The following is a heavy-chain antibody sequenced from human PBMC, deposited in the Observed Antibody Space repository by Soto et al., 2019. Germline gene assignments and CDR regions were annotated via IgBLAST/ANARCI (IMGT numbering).Heavy chain of an antibody. D-gene: IGHD2-15*01. J-gene: IGHJ4*02. V-gene: IGHV1-2*04. CDR2: INPNSGGT. Sequence: ASVKVSCKASGYTFTGYYMHWVRQAPGQGLEWMGWINPNSGGTNYAQKFQGWVTMTRDTSISTAYMELSRLGSDDTAVYYCARDRGYCSGGSCYLFDYWGQGTLVTVSS. CDR3: ARDRGYCSGGSCYLFDY. CDR1: GYTFTGYY.